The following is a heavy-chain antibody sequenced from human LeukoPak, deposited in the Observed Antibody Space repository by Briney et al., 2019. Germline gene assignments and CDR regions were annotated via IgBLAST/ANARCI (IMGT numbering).Heavy chain of an antibody. J-gene: IGHJ5*02. D-gene: IGHD6-13*01. Sequence: PSETLSLTCAVSGYSISSGYYWGWIRQPPRKGLEWIGSIYHNGNTYYNPSLKSRVTISVDTSKNEFSLKLSSVTAADTAVYYCARAYHSSWYLNWFDPWGQGTLVTVSS. V-gene: IGHV4-38-2*01. CDR2: IYHNGNT. CDR1: GYSISSGYY. CDR3: ARAYHSSWYLNWFDP.